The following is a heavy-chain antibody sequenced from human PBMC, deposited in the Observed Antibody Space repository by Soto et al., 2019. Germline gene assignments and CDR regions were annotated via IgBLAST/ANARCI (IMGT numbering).Heavy chain of an antibody. CDR2: IRSKANSYAT. CDR1: VFTFSGSA. J-gene: IGHJ4*02. D-gene: IGHD2-21*01. Sequence: RGSLLLACASSVFTFSGSAMHWVRQASGKGLEWVGRIRSKANSYATAYAASVKGRFTISRDDSKNTAYLQMNSLKTEDTAVYYCTRLDHSATHDYWGQGTLVTVSS. CDR3: TRLDHSATHDY. V-gene: IGHV3-73*01.